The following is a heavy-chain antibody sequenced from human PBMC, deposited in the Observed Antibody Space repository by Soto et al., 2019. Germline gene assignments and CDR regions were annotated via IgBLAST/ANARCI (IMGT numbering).Heavy chain of an antibody. D-gene: IGHD3-10*01. CDR2: IIPMFGTA. J-gene: IGHJ6*02. CDR1: GGTFSSYA. V-gene: IGHV1-69*12. Sequence: QVQLVQSGAEVKKPGSSVKVSCKASGGTFSSYAISWVRQAPGQGLEWMGGIIPMFGTADYAQKFQGRVTMTADASTSTAYMELSSLRSDDTAVYYCATMKGGSQYYYYGLDVWGQGPTVTVSS. CDR3: ATMKGGSQYYYYGLDV.